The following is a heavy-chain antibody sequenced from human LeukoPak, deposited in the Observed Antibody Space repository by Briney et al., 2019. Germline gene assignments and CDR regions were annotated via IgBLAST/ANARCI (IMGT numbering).Heavy chain of an antibody. V-gene: IGHV4-59*12. D-gene: IGHD3-22*01. CDR1: GGSISSYY. CDR3: ARERALQNYYDSSGYDY. Sequence: SETLSLTCTVSGGSISSYYWSWIRQPPGKGLEWIGYIYYSGTTKYNPSLKSRVTISVDTSKNQFSLKLSSVTAADTAVYYCARERALQNYYDSSGYDYWGQGTLVTVSS. CDR2: IYYSGTT. J-gene: IGHJ4*02.